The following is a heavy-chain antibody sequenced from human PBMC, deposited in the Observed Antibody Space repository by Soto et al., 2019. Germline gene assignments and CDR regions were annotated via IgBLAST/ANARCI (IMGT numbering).Heavy chain of an antibody. CDR2: ISWNSGSI. D-gene: IGHD3-10*01. CDR1: GFTFGDYA. V-gene: IGHV3-9*01. CDR3: AKDIVPYYGSGIAFDI. Sequence: GGSLRLSCAASGFTFGDYAMHWVRQAPGKGLEWVSGISWNSGSIGYADSVKGRFTISRDNAKNSLYLQMNSLRAEDTALYYCAKDIVPYYGSGIAFDIWGQGTMVTVSS. J-gene: IGHJ3*02.